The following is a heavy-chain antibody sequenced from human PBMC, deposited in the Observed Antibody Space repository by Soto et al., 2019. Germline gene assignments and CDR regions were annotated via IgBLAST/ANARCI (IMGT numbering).Heavy chain of an antibody. D-gene: IGHD3-10*01. CDR2: IIPIFGTA. Sequence: ASVKVSCKASGGTFSSYAISWVRQAPGQGLEWMGGIIPIFGTANYAQKFQGRVTITADESTSTAYMELSSLRSEDTAVYYCAIRSGRVDYYYYGMDVWGQGTTVTVS. CDR1: GGTFSSYA. V-gene: IGHV1-69*13. CDR3: AIRSGRVDYYYYGMDV. J-gene: IGHJ6*02.